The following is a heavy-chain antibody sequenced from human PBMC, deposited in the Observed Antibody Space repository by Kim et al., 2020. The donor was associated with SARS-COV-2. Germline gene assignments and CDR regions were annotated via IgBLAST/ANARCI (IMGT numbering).Heavy chain of an antibody. V-gene: IGHV3-30*04. CDR1: GFTISSYA. D-gene: IGHD2-15*01. CDR3: ARALGGSYYYGMDV. CDR2: ISYDGSNK. J-gene: IGHJ6*02. Sequence: GGSLRLSCAASGFTISSYAMHWVRQAPGKGLEWVAVISYDGSNKYYADSVKGRFTISRDNSKNTLYLQMNSLRAEDTAVYYCARALGGSYYYGMDVWGQGTTVTVSS.